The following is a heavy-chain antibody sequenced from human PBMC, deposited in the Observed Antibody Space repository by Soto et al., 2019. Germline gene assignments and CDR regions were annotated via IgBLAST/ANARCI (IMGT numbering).Heavy chain of an antibody. V-gene: IGHV3-23*01. J-gene: IGHJ4*02. D-gene: IGHD3-10*01. CDR1: GFTFSSYA. Sequence: EVQLLESGGGLVQPGGSLRLSCAASGFTFSSYAMSWVRQAPGKGLEWVSAISGSGGSTYYADSVKGRFTISRDNSKNTLYLQMNSLRAEDTAVYYRAKAVDYYGSGSYFDYWGQGTLVTVSS. CDR2: ISGSGGST. CDR3: AKAVDYYGSGSYFDY.